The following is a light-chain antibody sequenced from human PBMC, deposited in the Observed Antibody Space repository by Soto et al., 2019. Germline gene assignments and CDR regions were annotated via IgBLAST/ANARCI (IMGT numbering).Light chain of an antibody. CDR1: SSDIVTYDH. CDR2: SVS. Sequence: QSVLTQPASVSGSPGQSITISCSGTSSDIVTYDHVAWFQQFPGKTPKLMIYSVSNRPSGVSYRFSGSKSGNTASLTISGLQAEDEADYYCISYTVSRSYVFGTGTKLTVL. J-gene: IGLJ1*01. CDR3: ISYTVSRSYV. V-gene: IGLV2-14*01.